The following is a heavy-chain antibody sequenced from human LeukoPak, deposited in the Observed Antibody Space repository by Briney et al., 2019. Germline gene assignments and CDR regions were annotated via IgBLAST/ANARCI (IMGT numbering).Heavy chain of an antibody. CDR3: ARVGLLKAAGYY. J-gene: IGHJ4*02. V-gene: IGHV3-33*01. Sequence: GGSLRLSCAASGFTFSSYGMHWVRQAPGKGLEWVAVIWYDGSNKYYADSVKGRFTISRDNSKNTLYLQMNSLRAEDTAVYYCARVGLLKAAGYYWGQGTLVTVSS. D-gene: IGHD6-13*01. CDR1: GFTFSSYG. CDR2: IWYDGSNK.